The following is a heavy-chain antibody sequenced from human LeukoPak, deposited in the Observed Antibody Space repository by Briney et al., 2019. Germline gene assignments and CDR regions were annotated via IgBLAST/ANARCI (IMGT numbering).Heavy chain of an antibody. D-gene: IGHD3-3*01. CDR3: ARGLGITIFGVVIKYYFDY. J-gene: IGHJ4*02. V-gene: IGHV1-8*01. CDR2: INPNSGNT. Sequence: ASLKVSCKASGYTSTSYDINCGRHTTGQGLEWMGWINPNSGNTGYAQKFQGRVTMTRNTSISTGYMELSSLRSEVTAVYYCARGLGITIFGVVIKYYFDYWGQGNLVTVPS. CDR1: GYTSTSYD.